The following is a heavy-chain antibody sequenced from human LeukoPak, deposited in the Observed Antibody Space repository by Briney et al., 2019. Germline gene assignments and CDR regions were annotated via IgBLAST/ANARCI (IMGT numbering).Heavy chain of an antibody. CDR1: GFTFRDYY. D-gene: IGHD2-2*01. Sequence: PGGSLRLSCAASGFTFRDYYMSWLRQAPGKGLEGGSYISSSGSTIYYADSVKGRFTISRDNAKNSLYLQMNSLRAEDTAVYYCARGRYQLPRGFDYWGQGTLVTVSS. V-gene: IGHV3-11*04. J-gene: IGHJ4*02. CDR3: ARGRYQLPRGFDY. CDR2: ISSSGSTI.